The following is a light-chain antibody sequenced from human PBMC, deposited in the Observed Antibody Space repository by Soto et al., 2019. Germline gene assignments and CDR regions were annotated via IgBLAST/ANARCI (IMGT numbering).Light chain of an antibody. CDR2: RNN. Sequence: QSVLTQPPSASGTPGQRVIISCSGSSSNIGSNYVYWYQQLPGTAPRLLIYRNNQRPSGVPDRFSGSQSGTSASLAISGLRSEDEADYYCTAWDDSLSVYVFGTGTKVTDL. CDR1: SSNIGSNY. V-gene: IGLV1-47*01. CDR3: TAWDDSLSVYV. J-gene: IGLJ1*01.